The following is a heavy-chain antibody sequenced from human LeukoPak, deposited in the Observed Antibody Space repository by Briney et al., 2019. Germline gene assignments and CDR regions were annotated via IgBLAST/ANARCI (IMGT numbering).Heavy chain of an antibody. V-gene: IGHV1-8*02. D-gene: IGHD6-13*01. CDR1: GYTFTDYF. CDR3: ARGYTYSSWYGQGYYYYYYMDV. J-gene: IGHJ6*03. CDR2: MNPNSGNT. Sequence: ASVKVSCKASGYTFTDYFMNWVRQAPGQGLEWMGWMNPNSGNTGYAQKFQGRVTMTRNTSISTAYMELSSLRSEDTAVYYCARGYTYSSWYGQGYYYYYYMDVWGKGTTVTISS.